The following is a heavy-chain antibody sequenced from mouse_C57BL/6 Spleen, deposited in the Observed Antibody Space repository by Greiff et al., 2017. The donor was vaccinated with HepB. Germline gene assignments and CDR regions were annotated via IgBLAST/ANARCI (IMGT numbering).Heavy chain of an antibody. CDR1: GYSITSGYD. CDR3: AREGSGPWFAY. D-gene: IGHD3-2*02. CDR2: ISYSGST. V-gene: IGHV3-1*01. Sequence: EVMLVESGPGMVKPSQSLSLTCTVTGYSITSGYDWHWIRHFPGNKLEWMGYISYSGSTNYNPSLKSRISITHDTSKNHFFLKLNSVTTGDTATYYCAREGSGPWFAYWGQGTLVTVSA. J-gene: IGHJ3*01.